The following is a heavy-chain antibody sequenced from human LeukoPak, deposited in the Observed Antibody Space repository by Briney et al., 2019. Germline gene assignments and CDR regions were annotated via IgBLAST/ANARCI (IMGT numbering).Heavy chain of an antibody. CDR1: GDSVSSNSAA. CDR3: ARGPDYYDSSGYFDY. J-gene: IGHJ4*02. CDR2: TYYRSKWYN. V-gene: IGHV6-1*01. Sequence: SQTLSFTCAISGDSVSSNSAAWNWIRQSPSRGLEWLGRTYYRSKWYNDYAVSVKSRITINPDTSKNQFSLQLNSVTPEDTAVYYCARGPDYYDSSGYFDYWGQGTLVTVSS. D-gene: IGHD3-22*01.